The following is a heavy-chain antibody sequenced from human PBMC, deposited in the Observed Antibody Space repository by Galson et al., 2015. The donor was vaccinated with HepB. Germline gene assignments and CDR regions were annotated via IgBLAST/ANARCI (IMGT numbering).Heavy chain of an antibody. Sequence: GAEVNKPGESLRISCKASGYTFTNYVISRVRQAPGQGLEWMGWISAYNGNTNYAQKLQGRVTMNTDTSTSTAYMELRSLRSDDTAVYYCARDQFRDYSSGRPGYWGQGTLVTVSS. CDR3: ARDQFRDYSSGRPGY. V-gene: IGHV1-18*01. CDR2: ISAYNGNT. D-gene: IGHD6-19*01. J-gene: IGHJ4*02. CDR1: GYTFTNYV.